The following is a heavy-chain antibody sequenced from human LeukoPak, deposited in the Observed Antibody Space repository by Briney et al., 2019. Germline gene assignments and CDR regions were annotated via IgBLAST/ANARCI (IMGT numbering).Heavy chain of an antibody. Sequence: PGGSLRLSCAASGFTFSSYSMNWVRQAPGKGLVWVSSISSSSSYIYYADSVKGRFTISRDNAKNSLYLQMNSLRAEDTAVYYCAIAYSSGWYGTWGQGTLVTVSS. CDR3: AIAYSSGWYGT. V-gene: IGHV3-21*01. D-gene: IGHD6-19*01. CDR2: ISSSSSYI. CDR1: GFTFSSYS. J-gene: IGHJ4*02.